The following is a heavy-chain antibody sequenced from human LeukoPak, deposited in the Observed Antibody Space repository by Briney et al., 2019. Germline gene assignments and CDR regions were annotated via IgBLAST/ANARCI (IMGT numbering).Heavy chain of an antibody. CDR1: GGSISSYY. CDR3: ARAREDKTSNRFDY. D-gene: IGHD1-7*01. CDR2: IYYSGST. Sequence: PSETLSLTCTVSGGSISSYYWSWIRQPPGKGLEWIGYIYYSGSTNYNPSLKSRVTISVDTSKNQFSLKLSSVTAADTAVYYCARAREDKTSNRFDYWGQGTLVTVSS. J-gene: IGHJ4*02. V-gene: IGHV4-59*01.